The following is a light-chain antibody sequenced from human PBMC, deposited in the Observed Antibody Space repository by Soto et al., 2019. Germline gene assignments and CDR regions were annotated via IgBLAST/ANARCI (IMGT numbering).Light chain of an antibody. J-gene: IGLJ3*02. CDR1: SSNIGGNS. CDR3: AAWDDSLNGRWV. Sequence: QAVVTQPPSVSAAPGQKVTISCSGSSSNIGGNSVSWYQQLPGTAPKLLIYDDNKRPSGIPDRFSGSKSGTSATLGITGFQTGDEADYYCAAWDDSLNGRWVFGGGTKVTVL. V-gene: IGLV1-51*01. CDR2: DDN.